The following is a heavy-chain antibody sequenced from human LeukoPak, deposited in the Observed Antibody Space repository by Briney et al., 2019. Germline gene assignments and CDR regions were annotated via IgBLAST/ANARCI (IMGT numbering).Heavy chain of an antibody. J-gene: IGHJ3*02. V-gene: IGHV4-39*07. CDR1: GGSISSSSYY. CDR3: ARPSGYSSGWLGSGDAFDI. Sequence: SETLSLTCTVSGGSISSSSYYWGWIRQPPGKGLEWIGSIYYSGSTYYNPSLKSRVTISVDTSKNQFSLKLSSVTAADTAVYYCARPSGYSSGWLGSGDAFDIWGQGTMVTVSS. CDR2: IYYSGST. D-gene: IGHD6-19*01.